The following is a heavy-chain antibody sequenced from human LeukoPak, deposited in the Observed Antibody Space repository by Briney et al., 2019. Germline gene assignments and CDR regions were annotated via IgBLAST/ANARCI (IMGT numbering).Heavy chain of an antibody. J-gene: IGHJ4*02. CDR2: IYTSGST. D-gene: IGHD1-26*01. CDR3: VASGSCRPLDY. Sequence: TPSDTLSLTCTLSGGSTSSYYSSWIRHPPGKGLEWIGYIYTSGSTHYNPYLKSRVTISVDTSKAQFSLKLRSVTAADTAVYYCVASGSCRPLDYWGQGTLVTVSS. CDR1: GGSTSSYY. V-gene: IGHV4-4*09.